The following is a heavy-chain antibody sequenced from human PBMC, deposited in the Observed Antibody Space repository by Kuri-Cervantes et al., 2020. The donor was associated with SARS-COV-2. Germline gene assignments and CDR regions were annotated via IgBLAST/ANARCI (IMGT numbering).Heavy chain of an antibody. CDR1: GFTFGDYA. J-gene: IGHJ4*02. V-gene: IGHV3-49*04. CDR3: TSEKQLGPSYGRSQRLDY. D-gene: IGHD6-6*01. Sequence: GESLKISCTASGFTFGDYAMSWVRQAPGKGLEWVGFIRSKAYGGTTEYAASVKGRFTISRDDSKSIAYLQMNSLKTEDTAVYYCTSEKQLGPSYGRSQRLDYWGQGTLVTVSS. CDR2: IRSKAYGGTT.